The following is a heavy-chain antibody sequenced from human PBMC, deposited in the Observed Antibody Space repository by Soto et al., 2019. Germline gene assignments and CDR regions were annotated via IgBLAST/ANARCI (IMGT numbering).Heavy chain of an antibody. CDR3: AKSAPMDAGDKYYYDF. J-gene: IGHJ4*02. Sequence: SVKVSCKASGGTFSTFGISWVRQAPGQGLEWMGGIIPFFGTARYSQKFEDRITITADESTNTVYMDLRSLTSEDTAIHYCAKSAPMDAGDKYYYDFWGQGALVTVSS. V-gene: IGHV1-69*13. D-gene: IGHD4-17*01. CDR2: IIPFFGTA. CDR1: GGTFSTFG.